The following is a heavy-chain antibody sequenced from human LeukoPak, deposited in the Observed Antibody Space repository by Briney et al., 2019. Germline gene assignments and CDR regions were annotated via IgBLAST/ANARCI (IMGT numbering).Heavy chain of an antibody. V-gene: IGHV3-11*01. CDR2: ISSSGSTI. J-gene: IGHJ4*02. Sequence: GGSLRLSCAASGFTFSDYYMSWIRQAPGKGLEWVSYISSSGSTIYYADSVKGRFTISRDNAKNSLYLQMNSLRAEDTAVYYCAKDVKSYYDSSGYYHFDYWGQGTLVTVSS. CDR1: GFTFSDYY. CDR3: AKDVKSYYDSSGYYHFDY. D-gene: IGHD3-22*01.